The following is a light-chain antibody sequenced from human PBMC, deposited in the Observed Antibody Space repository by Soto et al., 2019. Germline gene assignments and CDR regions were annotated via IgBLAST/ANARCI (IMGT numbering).Light chain of an antibody. V-gene: IGKV3-11*01. CDR3: QQRSNWPHT. J-gene: IGKJ4*01. CDR2: DAS. Sequence: EIVLTQSPATLSLSPGERATLSCRASQSVSSYLACYQQKPGQAPRLLIYDASNRATGIPARFSGSGSGTDFTLTISSLEPEDFEVYYCQQRSNWPHTFGGGTKVEIK. CDR1: QSVSSY.